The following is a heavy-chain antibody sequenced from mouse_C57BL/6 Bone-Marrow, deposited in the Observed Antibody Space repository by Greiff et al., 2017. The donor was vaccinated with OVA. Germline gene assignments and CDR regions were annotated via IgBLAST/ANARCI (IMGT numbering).Heavy chain of an antibody. CDR2: IYPGSGST. Sequence: VQLQQSGAELVRPGASVKLSCKASGYTFTDYYINWVKQRPGQGLEWIARIYPGSGSTYYNEKFKGKATLTAEKSSSTAYMQLSSLTSEDSAVYFCARETAQATAYWGQGTLVTVSA. V-gene: IGHV1-76*01. CDR3: ARETAQATAY. CDR1: GYTFTDYY. J-gene: IGHJ3*01. D-gene: IGHD3-2*02.